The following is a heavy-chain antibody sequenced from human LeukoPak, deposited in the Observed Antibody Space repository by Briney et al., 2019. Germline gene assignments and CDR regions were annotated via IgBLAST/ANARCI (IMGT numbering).Heavy chain of an antibody. CDR3: ARWDSSGFLALGFDP. V-gene: IGHV4-59*01. D-gene: IGHD3-22*01. CDR1: GGSISSYY. Sequence: SETLSLTCTVSGGSISSYYWSWIRQPPGKGLEGIGYIYYRWSTNYNPSLKSRVNISVDTSKNQFSLKLSSVTAADTAVYYCARWDSSGFLALGFDPWGQGTLVTVSS. J-gene: IGHJ5*02. CDR2: IYYRWST.